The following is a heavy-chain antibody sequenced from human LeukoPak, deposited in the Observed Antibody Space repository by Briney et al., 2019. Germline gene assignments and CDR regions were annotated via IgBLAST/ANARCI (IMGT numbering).Heavy chain of an antibody. V-gene: IGHV3-30*18. J-gene: IGHJ6*02. CDR3: AKDLSGYDILTGLKTPRAYYYYGMDV. Sequence: GGSLRLSCAASGSTFSSYGMHWVRQAPGKGLEWVAVISYDGSNKYYADSVKGRFTISRDNSKNTLYLQMNSLRAEDTAVYYCAKDLSGYDILTGLKTPRAYYYYGMDVWGQGTTVTVSS. D-gene: IGHD3-9*01. CDR2: ISYDGSNK. CDR1: GSTFSSYG.